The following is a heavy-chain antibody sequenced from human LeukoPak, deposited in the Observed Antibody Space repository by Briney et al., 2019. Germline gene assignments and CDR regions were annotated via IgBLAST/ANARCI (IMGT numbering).Heavy chain of an antibody. D-gene: IGHD3-10*01. CDR2: ESGSSSYI. CDR3: ARGRYGSGASDHDY. V-gene: IGHV3-21*05. CDR1: GFTFSSYS. J-gene: IGHJ4*02. Sequence: GGSLRLSCAASGFTFSSYSMNWVRQAPGKGLEWVSYESGSSSYIYYADSVKGRFTISRDNAKNSLYLQMNSLRAEDTAVYYCARGRYGSGASDHDYWGQGTLVTVSS.